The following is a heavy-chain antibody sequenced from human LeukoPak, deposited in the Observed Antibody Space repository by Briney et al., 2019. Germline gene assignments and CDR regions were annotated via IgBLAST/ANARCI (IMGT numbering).Heavy chain of an antibody. CDR3: AELGITMIGGV. CDR1: GFDFSTQW. Sequence: QAGGSLRLSCAASGFDFSTQWMSWVRQAPGKGLEWVSYISSSGSTIYYADSVKGRFTISRDNAKNSLYLQMNSLRAEDTAVYYCAELGITMIGGVWGKGTTVTISS. CDR2: ISSSGSTI. D-gene: IGHD3-10*02. V-gene: IGHV3-48*03. J-gene: IGHJ6*04.